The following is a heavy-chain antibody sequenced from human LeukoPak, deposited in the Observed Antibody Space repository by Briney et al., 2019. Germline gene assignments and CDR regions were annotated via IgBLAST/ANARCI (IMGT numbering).Heavy chain of an antibody. V-gene: IGHV1-2*02. CDR2: INPNSGCT. J-gene: IGHJ4*02. D-gene: IGHD2-15*01. CDR1: GYTFTGYY. CDR3: ARAPHPVNSPWVDYFDY. Sequence: ASVKVSCKASGYTFTGYYMHWVRQAPGQRLEWIGWINPNSGCTNYAQKFQGRDTITRDTSISTAYMELSRLRSDDTAMYYCARAPHPVNSPWVDYFDYWGQGTLVTVSS.